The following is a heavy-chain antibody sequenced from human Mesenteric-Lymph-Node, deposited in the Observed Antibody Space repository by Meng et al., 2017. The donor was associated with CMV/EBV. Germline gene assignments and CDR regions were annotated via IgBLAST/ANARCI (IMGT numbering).Heavy chain of an antibody. V-gene: IGHV3-48*04. CDR2: ISSSGSNM. J-gene: IGHJ6*02. CDR1: GFTFSSYS. D-gene: IGHD2-2*01. CDR3: ARVTVVEPPAQKKHLNEHYYYYYAMDV. Sequence: GESLKISCAASGFTFSSYSMNWVRQAPGKGLEWVSYISSSGSNMYSADSMKGRFTISRDNAKNSLYLQMNSLRAEDTAVYYCARVTVVEPPAQKKHLNEHYYYYYAMDVWGQGTTVTVSS.